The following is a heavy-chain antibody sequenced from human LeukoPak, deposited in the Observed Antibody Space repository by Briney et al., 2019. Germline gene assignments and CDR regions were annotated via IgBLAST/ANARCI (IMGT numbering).Heavy chain of an antibody. CDR2: ISGSGGST. V-gene: IGHV3-23*01. CDR3: AKGDGDFPLDH. D-gene: IGHD4-17*01. Sequence: GGSLRLSCAVSGFTFSSDAMSWVRQAPGKGLEWVSSISGSGGSTYYADSVKGRFTISRDTSKNTLDLQMNSLRAEDTAIYYCAKGDGDFPLDHWGQGTLVTVSS. CDR1: GFTFSSDA. J-gene: IGHJ4*02.